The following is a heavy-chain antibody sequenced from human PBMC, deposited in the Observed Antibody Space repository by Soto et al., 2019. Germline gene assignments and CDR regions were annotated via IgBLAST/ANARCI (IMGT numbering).Heavy chain of an antibody. D-gene: IGHD6-13*01. CDR3: ARTSSNWFSFDY. Sequence: EVQLVESGGGLIQPGGSLRLSCAASGFIFSTYNMNWVRQAPGKGLEWVSYISSGSGTIYYADSVKGRFTTSRDNAKHSLYLQMNSLRDEDTAVYYCARTSSNWFSFDYWGQGTLVTASS. J-gene: IGHJ4*02. CDR2: ISSGSGTI. CDR1: GFIFSTYN. V-gene: IGHV3-48*02.